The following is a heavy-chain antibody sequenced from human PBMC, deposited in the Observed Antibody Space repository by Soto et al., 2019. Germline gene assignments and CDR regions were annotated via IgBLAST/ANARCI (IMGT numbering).Heavy chain of an antibody. J-gene: IGHJ4*02. D-gene: IGHD3-3*01. V-gene: IGHV1-69*13. Sequence: SVKVSCKASGGTFSSYAISWVRQAPGQGLEWMGGIVPIFGTANYAQKFQGRVTITADESTSTAYMELSSLRSEDTAVYYCARDDFGVVRRIDYWGQGTLVTVS. CDR2: IVPIFGTA. CDR3: ARDDFGVVRRIDY. CDR1: GGTFSSYA.